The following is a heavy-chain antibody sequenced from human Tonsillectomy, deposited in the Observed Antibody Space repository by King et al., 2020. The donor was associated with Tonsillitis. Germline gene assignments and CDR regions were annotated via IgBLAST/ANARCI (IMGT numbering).Heavy chain of an antibody. CDR1: GFNFDDYA. CDR3: VKSRKQLRGLASRFDY. V-gene: IGHV3-9*01. CDR2: ISWNSDNI. J-gene: IGHJ4*02. D-gene: IGHD1-1*01. Sequence: VQLVESGGGLVQPGRSLRLSCAASGFNFDDYAMHWVRQAPGKGLEWVSGISWNSDNIGYADSVKGRFTISRDNAKNSLYLQMNSLRAEDTALYYCVKSRKQLRGLASRFDYGGQGTLVTVSS.